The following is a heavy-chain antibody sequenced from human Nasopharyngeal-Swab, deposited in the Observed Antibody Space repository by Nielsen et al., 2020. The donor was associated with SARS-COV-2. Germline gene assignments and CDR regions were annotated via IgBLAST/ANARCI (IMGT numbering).Heavy chain of an antibody. CDR2: FSYSGTT. Sequence: SETLSLTCTVSGDSISSSSYYWGWIRQSPGKGLEWIGSFSYSGTTYFNPSLKSRVTISVDTSKNQFSMKLSSVTAADTAVYYCASYYYDSSDYSYWFDPWGQGTLVTVSS. V-gene: IGHV4-39*01. CDR1: GDSISSSSYY. J-gene: IGHJ5*02. CDR3: ASYYYDSSDYSYWFDP. D-gene: IGHD3-22*01.